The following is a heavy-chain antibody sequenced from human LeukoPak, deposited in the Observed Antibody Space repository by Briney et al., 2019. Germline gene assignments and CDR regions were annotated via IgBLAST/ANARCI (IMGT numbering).Heavy chain of an antibody. D-gene: IGHD6-6*01. V-gene: IGHV1-69*05. J-gene: IGHJ5*02. CDR3: AHHSSSSRANWFDP. Sequence: SVKVSCKASGGTFSSYAISWVRQAPGQGLEWMGGIIPIFGTANYAQKFQGRVTIATDESTSTAYMELSSLRSEDTAVYYCAHHSSSSRANWFDPWGQGTLVTVSS. CDR1: GGTFSSYA. CDR2: IIPIFGTA.